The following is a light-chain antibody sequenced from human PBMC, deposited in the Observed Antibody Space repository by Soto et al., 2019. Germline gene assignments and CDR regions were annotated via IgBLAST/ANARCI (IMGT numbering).Light chain of an antibody. CDR2: GAS. V-gene: IGKV3D-15*01. Sequence: EIVLTQSPDTLSLSPGERATLSCRASQSIASSYLAWYQQKPGQAPRLLIYGASSRATGIPDRFSGSGSGTEFTLAISSLQSEDFAIYYCHQYNTWPLTFGGGTKVDIK. CDR3: HQYNTWPLT. J-gene: IGKJ4*01. CDR1: QSIASSY.